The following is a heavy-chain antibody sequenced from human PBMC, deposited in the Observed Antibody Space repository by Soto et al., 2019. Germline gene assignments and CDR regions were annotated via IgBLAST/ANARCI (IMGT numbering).Heavy chain of an antibody. Sequence: QVQLVQSGAEVKKPGSSVKVSCKASGGTFSSYAISWVRQAPGQGLEWMGGIIPIFGTANYAQKFQGRATITADEXXSTAYMELSSLRSEDTAVYYCASRSRGIGDVGVDYWGQGTLVTVSS. D-gene: IGHD3-10*01. CDR1: GGTFSSYA. V-gene: IGHV1-69*12. CDR2: IIPIFGTA. J-gene: IGHJ4*02. CDR3: ASRSRGIGDVGVDY.